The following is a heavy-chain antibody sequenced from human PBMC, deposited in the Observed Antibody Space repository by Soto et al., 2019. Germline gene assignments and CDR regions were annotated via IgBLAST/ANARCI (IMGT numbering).Heavy chain of an antibody. CDR2: IYYTGST. Sequence: QVQLQESGPGLVKPSQTLSLTCTVSGGSISSGGYYWSWIRQHPWKGLEWIGYIYYTGSTYYNPSLKSRVTISVDTSKNQFSLKLSSVTVADTAVYYCATLYMVRGVRTFDYWGQGTLVTVSS. V-gene: IGHV4-31*03. J-gene: IGHJ4*02. CDR1: GGSISSGGYY. CDR3: ATLYMVRGVRTFDY. D-gene: IGHD3-10*01.